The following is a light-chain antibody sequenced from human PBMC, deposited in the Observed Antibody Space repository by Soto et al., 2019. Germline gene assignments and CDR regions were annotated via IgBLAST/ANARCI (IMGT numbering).Light chain of an antibody. Sequence: EIVMTQSPATLSVSPGERATLSCRASQSVSSNLAWYQQKPGQAPRLLIYGASTRATGIPARFSGSGSGTEFTLTISSLQPEDIATYYCLQRESYPWTFGQGTKVEIK. CDR3: LQRESYPWT. CDR1: QSVSSN. V-gene: IGKV3-15*01. J-gene: IGKJ1*01. CDR2: GAS.